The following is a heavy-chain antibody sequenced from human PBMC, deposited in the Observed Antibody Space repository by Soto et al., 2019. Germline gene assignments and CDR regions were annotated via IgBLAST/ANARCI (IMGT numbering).Heavy chain of an antibody. J-gene: IGHJ6*02. CDR2: IIPIFGTA. V-gene: IGHV1-69*13. CDR3: ARNDGTLGYCSGGSCYSKYYYYYGMDV. CDR1: GGTFSSYA. Sequence: SVKVSCKASGGTFSSYAISWVRQAPGQGLEWMGGIIPIFGTANYAQKFQGRVTITADESTSTAYMELSSLRSEDTAVYYGARNDGTLGYCSGGSCYSKYYYYYGMDVWGQGTTVTVSS. D-gene: IGHD2-15*01.